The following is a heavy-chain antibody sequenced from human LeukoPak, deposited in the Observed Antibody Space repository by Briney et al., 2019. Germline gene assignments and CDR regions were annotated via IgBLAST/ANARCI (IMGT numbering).Heavy chain of an antibody. CDR2: INRGSNHI. Sequence: GSLLLSCAASGFTFSAYSMSWVRQAPGKGLEWVSSINRGSNHIYYADAVKGRFTISRDNAKNSLYLQMNSLRAEDTAIYYCARDSSGWSRDYWGQGTLVTVSS. D-gene: IGHD6-19*01. CDR1: GFTFSAYS. J-gene: IGHJ4*02. CDR3: ARDSSGWSRDY. V-gene: IGHV3-21*06.